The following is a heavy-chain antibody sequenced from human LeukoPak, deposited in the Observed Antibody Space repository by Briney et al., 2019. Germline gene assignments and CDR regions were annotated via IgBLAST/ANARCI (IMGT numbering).Heavy chain of an antibody. CDR3: VRDRGTYRPIDY. Sequence: GGSLRLSCAASGFIFSSYSMNWVRQAPGKGLEWVSSISYTGTYIYYADSVKGRFTISRDNAQNSLYLQMNSLRAEDTAIYYCVRDRGTYRPIDYWGQGTLVTVSS. CDR1: GFIFSSYS. J-gene: IGHJ4*02. V-gene: IGHV3-21*04. D-gene: IGHD1-26*01. CDR2: ISYTGTYI.